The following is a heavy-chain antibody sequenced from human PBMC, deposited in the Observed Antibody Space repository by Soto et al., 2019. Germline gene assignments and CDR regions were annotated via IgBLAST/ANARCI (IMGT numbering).Heavy chain of an antibody. Sequence: ASVKVSCKVSGYTLTELSMHWVRQAPGKGLEWMGGFDAEDGETIYAQKFQGRVSMTEDTSTSTAYMELSSLRSEDTAVYYCAADPNYYYDSSHYKCWGQGTLVTAPQ. CDR3: AADPNYYYDSSHYKC. CDR2: FDAEDGET. CDR1: GYTLTELS. D-gene: IGHD3-22*01. J-gene: IGHJ4*02. V-gene: IGHV1-24*01.